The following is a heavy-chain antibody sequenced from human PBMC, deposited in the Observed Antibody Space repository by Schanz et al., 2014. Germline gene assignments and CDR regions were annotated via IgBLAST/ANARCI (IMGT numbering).Heavy chain of an antibody. CDR2: TNPITGYS. V-gene: IGHV1-8*01. Sequence: QVQLVQSGAEVKKPGASVKVSCKASGYIFTSYDINWVRQATGQGPEWMGWTNPITGYSGYAQKFQGRLTLTRSTSITTAYMELSSLTSEDTAVYYCTRGLACTSSNCYEYFDSWGQGTLVTVSS. J-gene: IGHJ4*02. D-gene: IGHD2-2*01. CDR1: GYIFTSYD. CDR3: TRGLACTSSNCYEYFDS.